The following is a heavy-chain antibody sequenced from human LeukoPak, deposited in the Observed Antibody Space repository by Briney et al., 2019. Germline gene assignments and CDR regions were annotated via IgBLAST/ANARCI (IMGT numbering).Heavy chain of an antibody. Sequence: SETLSLTCTVSGYSISSGYYWGWIRQPPGKGLEWIGSIYHSGSTYYNPSLKSRVTISVDTSKNQFSLKLSSVTAADTAVYYCARGGGIVVVPAARIVDAFDIWGQGTMVTVSS. CDR2: IYHSGST. J-gene: IGHJ3*02. CDR3: ARGGGIVVVPAARIVDAFDI. V-gene: IGHV4-38-2*02. D-gene: IGHD2-2*01. CDR1: GYSISSGYY.